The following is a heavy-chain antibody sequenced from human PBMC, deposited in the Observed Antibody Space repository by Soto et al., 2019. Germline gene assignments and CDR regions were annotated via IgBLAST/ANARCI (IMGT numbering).Heavy chain of an antibody. J-gene: IGHJ4*02. V-gene: IGHV1-18*01. CDR2: ISAYNGNT. Sequence: ASVKVSCKASGYTFTSYGISWVRQAPGQGLEWMGWISAYNGNTNYAQKLQGRVTMTTETSTSTAYMELRSLRSDDTAVYYCARDHVLSIAAAGFSFFWGQGTLVTVSS. CDR1: GYTFTSYG. D-gene: IGHD6-13*01. CDR3: ARDHVLSIAAAGFSFF.